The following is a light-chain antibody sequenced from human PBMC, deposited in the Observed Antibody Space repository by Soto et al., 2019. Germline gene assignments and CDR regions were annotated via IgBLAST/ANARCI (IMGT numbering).Light chain of an antibody. CDR3: SSFAGSGTV. CDR2: EIN. CDR1: SSDVGGYNY. V-gene: IGLV2-8*01. J-gene: IGLJ1*01. Sequence: ALTQPPSASGSPGQSVTISCTGTSSDVGGYNYVSWYQQHPGKAPKLMIYEINKRPSGVPDRFSGSKSGSTASLTVSGLQAEDEADYYCSSFAGSGTVFGTGTKVTVL.